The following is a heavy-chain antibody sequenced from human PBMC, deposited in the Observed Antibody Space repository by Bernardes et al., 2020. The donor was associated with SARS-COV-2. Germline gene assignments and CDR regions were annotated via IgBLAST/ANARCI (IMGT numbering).Heavy chain of an antibody. Sequence: QTLSLTCAIYGDTVSRTTASWNWIRQSPSRGLEWLGGTHFRSRWSSDYAESVKSRITINADTSKNQFSLQLNAVTPEDTAVYYCARASITVVPGPLGLGPWGYKFKGMDVWGQGTTVTVSS. CDR2: THFRSRWSS. V-gene: IGHV6-1*01. D-gene: IGHD2-2*01. J-gene: IGHJ6*02. CDR3: ARASITVVPGPLGLGPWGYKFKGMDV. CDR1: GDTVSRTTAS.